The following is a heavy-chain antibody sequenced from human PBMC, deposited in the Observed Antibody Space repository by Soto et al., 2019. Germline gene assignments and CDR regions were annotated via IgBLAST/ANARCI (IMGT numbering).Heavy chain of an antibody. V-gene: IGHV4-59*08. CDR1: GGSISSYY. D-gene: IGHD7-27*01. CDR2: IYYSGST. Sequence: QVQLQESGPGLVEPSETLSLTCTVSGGSISSYYWSWIRQPPGKGLEWIWYIYYSGSTNYNPSLTSRVTIPVDTSKNQFSLKLSSVTAADTAVYYCARRWGRTFDYWGQGTLVTVSS. CDR3: ARRWGRTFDY. J-gene: IGHJ4*02.